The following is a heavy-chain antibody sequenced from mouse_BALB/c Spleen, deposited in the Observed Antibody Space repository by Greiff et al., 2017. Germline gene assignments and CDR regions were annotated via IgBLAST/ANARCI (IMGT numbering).Heavy chain of an antibody. D-gene: IGHD2-4*01. J-gene: IGHJ3*01. V-gene: IGHV3-2*02. CDR1: GYSITSDYA. CDR2: ISYSGST. CDR3: ASSNYDYDGNGFAY. Sequence: EVQLQESGPGLVKPSQSLSLTCTVTGYSITSDYAWNWIRQFPGNKLEWMGYISYSGSTSYNPSLKSRISITRDTSKNQFFLQLNSVTTEDTATYYCASSNYDYDGNGFAYWGQGTLVTVSA.